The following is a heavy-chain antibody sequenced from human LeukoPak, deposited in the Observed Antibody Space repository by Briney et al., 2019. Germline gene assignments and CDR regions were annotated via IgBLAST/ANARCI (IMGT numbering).Heavy chain of an antibody. V-gene: IGHV4-39*01. CDR2: IYYSGST. J-gene: IGHJ4*02. Sequence: SETLSLTCTVSGGSISSSSYYWGWIRQPPGKGLEWIGSIYYSGSTYYNPSLKSRVTISVDTSKNQFSLKLSSVTAADTAVHYCARHRGDYGSAALDYWGQGTLVTVSS. CDR1: GGSISSSSYY. D-gene: IGHD3-10*01. CDR3: ARHRGDYGSAALDY.